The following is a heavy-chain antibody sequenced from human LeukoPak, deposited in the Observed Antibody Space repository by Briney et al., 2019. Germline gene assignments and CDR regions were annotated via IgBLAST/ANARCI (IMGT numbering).Heavy chain of an antibody. D-gene: IGHD1-26*01. CDR2: IIPILGIA. V-gene: IGHV1-69*04. J-gene: IGHJ2*01. CDR1: GGTFSSYA. Sequence: ASVKVSCKASGGTFSSYAISWVRQAPGQGLEWMGRIIPILGIANYAQKFQGRVTITADKSTSTAYMELSSLRSEDTAVYYCALSIVGAPTNWYFDLWGRGTLVTVSS. CDR3: ALSIVGAPTNWYFDL.